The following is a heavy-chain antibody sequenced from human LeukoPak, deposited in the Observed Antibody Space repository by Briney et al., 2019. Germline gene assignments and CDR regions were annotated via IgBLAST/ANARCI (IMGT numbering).Heavy chain of an antibody. D-gene: IGHD5-18*01. V-gene: IGHV3-74*01. CDR3: ARDWGYTFDY. CDR1: GFTFSSHW. CDR2: INSEGSST. Sequence: GGSLRLSCAASGFTFSSHWMHWVRQAPGKGLVWLSRINSEGSSTHYADSVKGRFTISRDNAKNTLYLQMNSLRAEDTAVYYCARDWGYTFDYWGQGTLVTVSS. J-gene: IGHJ4*02.